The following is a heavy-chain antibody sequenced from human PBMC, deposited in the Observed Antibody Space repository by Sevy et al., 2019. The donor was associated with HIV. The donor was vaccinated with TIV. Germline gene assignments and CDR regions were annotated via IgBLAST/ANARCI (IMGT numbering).Heavy chain of an antibody. CDR2: ISGDGGAT. V-gene: IGHV3-23*01. D-gene: IGHD3-16*01. CDR3: AKENWECFS. CDR1: GFNFRSAP. Sequence: GESLKISCAASGFNFRSAPMSWVRQAPGKGLEWVSAISGDGGATYYADSVKGRFTISRDNSRNILELEMNSLRAEDTAVYYCAKENWECFSWGQGTLVTVSS. J-gene: IGHJ5*02.